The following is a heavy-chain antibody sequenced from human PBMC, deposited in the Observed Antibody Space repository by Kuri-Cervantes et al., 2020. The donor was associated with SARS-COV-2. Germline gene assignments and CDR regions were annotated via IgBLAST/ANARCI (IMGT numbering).Heavy chain of an antibody. J-gene: IGHJ4*02. V-gene: IGHV3-23*01. D-gene: IGHD7-27*01. CDR1: GFTFSSYA. Sequence: GGSLRLSCAASGFTFSSYAMSWVRQAPGKGLEWVSDISGSGGRTYYADSVKGRFTISRDNSKNTLYLQMNSLRAEDTAVYYCAREEGGELGEAFDYWGQGALVTVSS. CDR2: ISGSGGRT. CDR3: AREEGGELGEAFDY.